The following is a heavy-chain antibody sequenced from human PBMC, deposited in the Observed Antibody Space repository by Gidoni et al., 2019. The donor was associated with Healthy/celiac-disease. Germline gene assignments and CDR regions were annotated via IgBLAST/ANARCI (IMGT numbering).Heavy chain of an antibody. V-gene: IGHV1-69*06. CDR2: IIPICGTA. CDR3: ARERTRGNSSAGLFDY. J-gene: IGHJ4*02. D-gene: IGHD2-21*02. CDR1: GGTFSSYA. Sequence: QVQLVQSGAEVKKPGSSVTVSCKASGGTFSSYAISWVRQAPGQGLEWMGGIIPICGTANYAKKFQGRVTITADKSTSTAYMELSSLRSEDTAVYYCARERTRGNSSAGLFDYWGQGTLVTVSS.